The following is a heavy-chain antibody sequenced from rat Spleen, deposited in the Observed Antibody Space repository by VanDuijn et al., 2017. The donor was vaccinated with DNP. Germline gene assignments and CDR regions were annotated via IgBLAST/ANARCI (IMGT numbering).Heavy chain of an antibody. CDR3: ARLGWHGWFGY. CDR2: ITTSDGST. D-gene: IGHD1-11*01. V-gene: IGHV5-25*01. CDR1: GFSFSNYN. J-gene: IGHJ3*01. Sequence: EVELVESGGGLVQPGRSLKLSCAAAGFSFSNYNMAWVRQAPKKGLEWVATITTSDGSTYYPDSVKGRCTISRDDAESSLYLQMNSLRSEDTATYYCARLGWHGWFGYWGQGTLVTVSS.